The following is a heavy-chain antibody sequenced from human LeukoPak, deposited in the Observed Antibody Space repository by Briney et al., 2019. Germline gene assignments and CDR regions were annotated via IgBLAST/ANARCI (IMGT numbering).Heavy chain of an antibody. CDR1: GFSVSNYY. Sequence: GGSLRLSCAGSGFSVSNYYMSWVRQAPGKGLEWVSLIRDSGETFYADSVKGRFTISRDNSKNTTYLQMNRLRVEDTVVYFCARDRAVTQDWVEFDPWGQGTLVTVSS. CDR2: IRDSGET. J-gene: IGHJ5*02. V-gene: IGHV3-66*03. D-gene: IGHD4-17*01. CDR3: ARDRAVTQDWVEFDP.